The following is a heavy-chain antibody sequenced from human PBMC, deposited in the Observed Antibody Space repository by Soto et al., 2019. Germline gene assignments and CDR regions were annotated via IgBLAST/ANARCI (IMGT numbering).Heavy chain of an antibody. J-gene: IGHJ6*02. V-gene: IGHV5-51*01. CDR2: IYPGDSDP. CDR1: GYSFATYW. Sequence: GESLKISCKGSGYSFATYWIGWVRQMPGKGLEWMGIIYPGDSDPTYSPSFQGQVTISADKSISTAYLQWSSLKASDTAMYYCARREGRYCSSTSCPYGMDVWGQGTTVTVSS. CDR3: ARREGRYCSSTSCPYGMDV. D-gene: IGHD2-2*01.